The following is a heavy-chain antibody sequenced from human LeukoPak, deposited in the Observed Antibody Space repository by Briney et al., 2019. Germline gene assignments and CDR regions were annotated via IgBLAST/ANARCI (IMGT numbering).Heavy chain of an antibody. V-gene: IGHV3-23*01. CDR3: VREAGYCASVCLKSNWFDP. D-gene: IGHD2-21*02. J-gene: IGHJ5*02. CDR2: ISNGKT. CDR1: GFPFSSHA. Sequence: PGGSLRLSCAASGFPFSSHAMSWVRQPPGKGLEWVSAISNGKTYYADSVRGRFTISRDDSKNTVYLQMNSLRDEDTALYYCVREAGYCASVCLKSNWFDPWGRGTLVTVSS.